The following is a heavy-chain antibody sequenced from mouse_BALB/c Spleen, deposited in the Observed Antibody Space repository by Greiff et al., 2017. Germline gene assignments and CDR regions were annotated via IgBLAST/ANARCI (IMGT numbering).Heavy chain of an antibody. CDR1: GYSITSDYA. V-gene: IGHV3-2*02. J-gene: IGHJ3*01. Sequence: EVHLVESGPGLVKPSQSLSLTCTVTGYSITSDYAWNWIRQFPGNKLEWMGYISYSGSTSYNPSLKSRISITRDTSKNQFFLQLNSVTTEDTATYYCARDYRYDWFAYWGQGTLVTVSA. CDR3: ARDYRYDWFAY. D-gene: IGHD2-14*01. CDR2: ISYSGST.